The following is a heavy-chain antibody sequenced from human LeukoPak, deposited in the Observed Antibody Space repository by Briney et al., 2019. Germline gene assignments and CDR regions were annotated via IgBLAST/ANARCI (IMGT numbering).Heavy chain of an antibody. CDR3: TRSRPGTEAGQPNFDY. D-gene: IGHD6-13*01. Sequence: GGSLRLSCAASGFTFSTYSTSWVRQAPGKGLEWVSYISSISSIIYYADSVKGRFTISRDNARNSLYLQMNSLRAEDTAVYYCTRSRPGTEAGQPNFDYWGQGTLVTVSS. CDR1: GFTFSTYS. V-gene: IGHV3-48*01. J-gene: IGHJ4*02. CDR2: ISSISSII.